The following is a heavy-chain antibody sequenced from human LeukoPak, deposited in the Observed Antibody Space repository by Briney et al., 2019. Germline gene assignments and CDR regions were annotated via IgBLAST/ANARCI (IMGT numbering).Heavy chain of an antibody. V-gene: IGHV4-61*02. CDR1: GGSISSGSYY. CDR2: IYTSGST. Sequence: SQTLSLTCTVSGGSISSGSYYWSWIRQPAGKGLEWIGRIYTSGSTNYNPSLKSRVTISVDTSKNQVSLKLNSVTAADTAVYYCARGRRDPLWGRGTLVTVSS. D-gene: IGHD5-24*01. J-gene: IGHJ2*01. CDR3: ARGRRDPL.